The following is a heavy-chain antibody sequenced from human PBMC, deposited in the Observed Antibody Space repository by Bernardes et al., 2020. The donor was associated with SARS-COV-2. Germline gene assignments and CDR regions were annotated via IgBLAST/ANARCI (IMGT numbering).Heavy chain of an antibody. CDR1: GFTFSSYG. D-gene: IGHD2-15*01. V-gene: IGHV3-33*01. CDR3: ARDPNETPAYCSGGSCDVAGYGMDV. J-gene: IGHJ6*02. CDR2: IWYDGSNK. Sequence: GSLRLSCAASGFTFSSYGMHWVRQAPGKGLGWVAVIWYDGSNKYYADSVKGRFTISRDNSKNTLYLQRNSLRAEDTAVYYCARDPNETPAYCSGGSCDVAGYGMDVWGQGTTVTVSS.